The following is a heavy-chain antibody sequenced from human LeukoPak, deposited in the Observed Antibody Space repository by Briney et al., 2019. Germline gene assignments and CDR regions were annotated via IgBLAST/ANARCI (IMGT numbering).Heavy chain of an antibody. CDR1: GFTFSSYA. Sequence: RAGGSLRLSCAASGFTFSSYAMYWVRQAPGKGLEWVSAISGSGGSTHYADSVKGRFTISRDNSKNTLYLQMNSLRAEDTAVYYCAKRAAAITNFDYWGQGTLVTVSS. D-gene: IGHD6-13*01. V-gene: IGHV3-23*01. CDR3: AKRAAAITNFDY. J-gene: IGHJ4*02. CDR2: ISGSGGST.